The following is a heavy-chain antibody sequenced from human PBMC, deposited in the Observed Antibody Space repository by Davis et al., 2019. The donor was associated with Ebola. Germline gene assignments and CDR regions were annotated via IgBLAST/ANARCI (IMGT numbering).Heavy chain of an antibody. CDR3: ARGAYYDFWSGYLNYYYGMDV. CDR1: GGSIISSSSY. V-gene: IGHV4-39*06. D-gene: IGHD3-3*01. J-gene: IGHJ6*04. CDR2: IYYSGST. Sequence: SETLSLTCSVSGGSIISSSSYWGWIRQPPGKGLEWIGSIYYSGSTYYNPSLKSRVTISVDTSKNQFTLKLSSVTAADTAVYYCARGAYYDFWSGYLNYYYGMDVWGKGTTVTVSS.